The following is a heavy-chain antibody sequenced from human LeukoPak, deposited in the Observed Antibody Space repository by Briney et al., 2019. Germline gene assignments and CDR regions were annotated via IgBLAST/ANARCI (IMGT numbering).Heavy chain of an antibody. D-gene: IGHD1-1*01. Sequence: SQTLSLTCAISGDSASSNSAAWNWIWQSPSRGLEWLGRTYYRSKWYNDYAVSVKSRITINPDTSKNQFSLQLNSVTAADTALYYCARRFIRTTGKAFDPWGQGTLVTVSS. CDR3: ARRFIRTTGKAFDP. V-gene: IGHV6-1*01. CDR2: TYYRSKWYN. CDR1: GDSASSNSAA. J-gene: IGHJ5*02.